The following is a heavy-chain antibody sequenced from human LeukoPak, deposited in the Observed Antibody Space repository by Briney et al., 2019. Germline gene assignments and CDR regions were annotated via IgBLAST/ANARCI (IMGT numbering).Heavy chain of an antibody. CDR2: IIPIFGTA. J-gene: IGHJ4*02. V-gene: IGHV1-69*13. Sequence: GASVKVSCKASGGTFSSYAISWVRQAPGQGLEWMGGIIPIFGTADYAQKFQGRVTITADESTSTAYMDLSSLRSVDTAVYYCARDPSMVRGENTPYFDYWGQGTLVTVSS. CDR1: GGTFSSYA. D-gene: IGHD3-10*01. CDR3: ARDPSMVRGENTPYFDY.